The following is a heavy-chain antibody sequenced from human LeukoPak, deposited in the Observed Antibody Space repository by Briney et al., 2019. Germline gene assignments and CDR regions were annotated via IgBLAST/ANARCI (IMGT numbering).Heavy chain of an antibody. J-gene: IGHJ4*02. D-gene: IGHD5-12*01. CDR1: GGSFSGYY. CDR3: ARLTGYDWESSYDY. CDR2: IYYSGST. Sequence: NPSETLSLTCAVYGGSFSGYYWSWIRQPPGKGLEWIGYIYYSGSTNYNPSLKSRVTISVDTSKNQFSLKLSSVTAADTAVYYCARLTGYDWESSYDYWGQGTLVTVSS. V-gene: IGHV4-59*01.